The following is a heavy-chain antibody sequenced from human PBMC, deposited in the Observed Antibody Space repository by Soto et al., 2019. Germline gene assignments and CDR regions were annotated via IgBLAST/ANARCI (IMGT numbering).Heavy chain of an antibody. D-gene: IGHD3-10*01. CDR1: GGSISSYY. CDR2: TYYSGST. J-gene: IGHJ4*02. CDR3: ARGAPRGIIHDFDS. V-gene: IGHV4-59*08. Sequence: PSETLSLTCTVSGGSISSYYWSWIRQPPGKGLEWIGYTYYSGSTNYNPSLKSRVTISVDTSKNQFSLRLSSVTAADTAVYYCARGAPRGIIHDFDSWGQGSLVTVSS.